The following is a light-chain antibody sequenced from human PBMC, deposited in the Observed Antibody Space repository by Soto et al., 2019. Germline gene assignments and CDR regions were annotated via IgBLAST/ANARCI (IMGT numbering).Light chain of an antibody. Sequence: EIVLTQTPATLSLSPGERATLSCWASQSVSSSYLAWYQQKPGLAPRLLIYDASNRATGIPARFSGSGSGTDFTLTISSLEPEDFAVYYCQQRSNWPPLISFGQGTRLEN. CDR3: QQRSNWPPLIS. V-gene: IGKV3D-20*02. CDR1: QSVSSSY. J-gene: IGKJ5*01. CDR2: DAS.